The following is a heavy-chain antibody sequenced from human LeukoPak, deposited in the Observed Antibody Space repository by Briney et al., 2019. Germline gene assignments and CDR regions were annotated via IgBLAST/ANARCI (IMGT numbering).Heavy chain of an antibody. D-gene: IGHD6-19*01. V-gene: IGHV3-21*01. CDR3: ARDRGSGWHTFDS. CDR1: GFPFSSFY. J-gene: IGHJ4*02. Sequence: GGSLRLSCAASGFPFSSFYMSWVRQAPGKGLEWVSSISSSTSYIFYADSVRGRVTISRDNAKNSLYLQMNSLRVEDTAMYYCARDRGSGWHTFDSWGQGTLVTVSS. CDR2: ISSSTSYI.